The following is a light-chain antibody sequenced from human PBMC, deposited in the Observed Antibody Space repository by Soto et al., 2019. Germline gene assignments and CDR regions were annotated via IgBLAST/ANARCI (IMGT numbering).Light chain of an antibody. CDR2: DAS. CDR3: QQYDSYQLT. J-gene: IGKJ4*01. CDR1: RTISRW. V-gene: IGKV1-5*01. Sequence: MQMAHARCTMSASVGDRVTMACRASRTISRWLAWYQQKPGKAPKLLIYDASSLESGVPSRFSGSGSGTEFTLTISSLQPDDSGTYYCQQYDSYQLTFGGGTKVDIK.